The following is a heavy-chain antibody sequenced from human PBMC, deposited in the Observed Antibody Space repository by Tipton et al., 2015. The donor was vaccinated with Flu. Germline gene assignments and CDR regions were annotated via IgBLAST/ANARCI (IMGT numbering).Heavy chain of an antibody. CDR1: GGSFSGYY. Sequence: TLSLTCAVYGGSFSGYYWSWIRQPPGKGLEWIGHIYYSGSTNYNPALQSRVTISVDTSKNQFSPRLSSVTAADTAVYFCAADHYFGSGSYYWGQGKMVTVSS. CDR2: IYYSGST. D-gene: IGHD3-10*01. V-gene: IGHV4-34*11. J-gene: IGHJ4*02. CDR3: AADHYFGSGSYY.